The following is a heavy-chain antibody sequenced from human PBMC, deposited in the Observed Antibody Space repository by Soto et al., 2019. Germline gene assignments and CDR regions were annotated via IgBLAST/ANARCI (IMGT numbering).Heavy chain of an antibody. CDR3: ARGGLVATRPYYFDY. Sequence: ASVKVSCKASGYTFTGYYMHWVRQAPGQGLEWMGWINPNSGGTNYAQKFQGWVTMTRDTSISTAYMELSRLRSDDTAVYYCARGGLVATRPYYFDYWGQGTLVTVS. V-gene: IGHV1-2*04. CDR2: INPNSGGT. CDR1: GYTFTGYY. J-gene: IGHJ4*02. D-gene: IGHD5-12*01.